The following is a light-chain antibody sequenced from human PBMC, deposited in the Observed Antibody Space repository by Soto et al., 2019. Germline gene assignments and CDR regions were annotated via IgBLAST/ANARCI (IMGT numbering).Light chain of an antibody. V-gene: IGLV1-40*01. CDR3: QSYDSSLSGSRV. CDR2: GNS. J-gene: IGLJ1*01. CDR1: SSNIGAGYD. Sequence: QSVLTQPPSVSGAPGQRVTISCTWSSSNIGAGYDVHWYQQLPGTAPKLLIYGNSNRPSGVPDRFSGSKSGTSAALAITVLQAEDEADYYCQSYDSSLSGSRVFGTGTKLTVL.